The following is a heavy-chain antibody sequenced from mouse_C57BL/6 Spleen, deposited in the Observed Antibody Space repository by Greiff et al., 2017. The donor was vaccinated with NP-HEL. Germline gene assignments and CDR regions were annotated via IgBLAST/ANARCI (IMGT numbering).Heavy chain of an antibody. Sequence: QVQLQQPGAELVRPGSSVKLSCKASGYTFTSYWMHWVKQRPIQGLEWIGNIDPSDSETHYNQKFKDKATLTVDKSSSTAYMQLSSLTSEDSAVYYCARGGYSNYVDYAMDYWGQGTSVTVSS. J-gene: IGHJ4*01. D-gene: IGHD2-5*01. V-gene: IGHV1-52*01. CDR3: ARGGYSNYVDYAMDY. CDR2: IDPSDSET. CDR1: GYTFTSYW.